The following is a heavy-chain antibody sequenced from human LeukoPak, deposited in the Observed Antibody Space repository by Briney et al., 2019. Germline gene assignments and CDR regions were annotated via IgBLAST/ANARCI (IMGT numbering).Heavy chain of an antibody. CDR2: INPNSGGT. D-gene: IGHD6-19*01. J-gene: IGHJ4*02. V-gene: IGHV1-2*04. Sequence: GASVKVSCKASGYTLTSYGISWVRQAPGQGLEWMGWINPNSGGTNYAQKFQGWVTMTRDTSISTAYMELSRLRSDDTAVYYCARTRYSSGWYRTFHFDYWGQGTLVTVSS. CDR3: ARTRYSSGWYRTFHFDY. CDR1: GYTLTSYG.